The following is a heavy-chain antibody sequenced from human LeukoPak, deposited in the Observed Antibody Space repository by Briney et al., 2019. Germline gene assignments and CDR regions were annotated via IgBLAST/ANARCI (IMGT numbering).Heavy chain of an antibody. CDR1: GGSISSGGYY. V-gene: IGHV4-61*08. CDR2: IYYSGST. D-gene: IGHD3-22*01. Sequence: SETLSLTCTVSGGSISSGGYYWSWIRQPPGKGLEWIGYIYYSGSTNYNPSLKSRVTISVDTSKNQFSLKLSSVTAADTAVYYCASLSPTYYYDSSEVGYFDLWGRGTLVTVSS. J-gene: IGHJ2*01. CDR3: ASLSPTYYYDSSEVGYFDL.